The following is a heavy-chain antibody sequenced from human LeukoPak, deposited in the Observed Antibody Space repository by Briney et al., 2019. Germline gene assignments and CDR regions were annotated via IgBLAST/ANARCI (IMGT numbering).Heavy chain of an antibody. CDR1: GFTVSSNY. D-gene: IGHD6-13*01. J-gene: IGHJ4*02. V-gene: IGHV3-53*05. CDR2: IYSGGST. CDR3: ARSPSSSSWYEDY. Sequence: GGSLRLSCAASGFTVSSNYMSWVRQAPGKGLEWVSVIYSGGSTYYADSVKGRFTISRDNSKNTLYLQMNSLRAEDTAVYYCARSPSSSSWYEDYWGQGTLVTVSS.